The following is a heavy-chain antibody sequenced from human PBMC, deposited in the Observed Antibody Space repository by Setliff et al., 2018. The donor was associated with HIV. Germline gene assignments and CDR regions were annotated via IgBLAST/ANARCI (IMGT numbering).Heavy chain of an antibody. V-gene: IGHV4-59*08. J-gene: IGHJ4*02. CDR2: VFYTGFA. D-gene: IGHD5-12*01. CDR3: ARQMPIPGIAITPVDY. Sequence: ETLSLTCTVSGDSIRGYYWSWIRQPPGKGLEWMGYVFYTGFAAYNPSLKSRLTISVDTSKSQFSLTLTSVTAADTAVYYCARQMPIPGIAITPVDYWGQGALVTVSS. CDR1: GDSIRGYY.